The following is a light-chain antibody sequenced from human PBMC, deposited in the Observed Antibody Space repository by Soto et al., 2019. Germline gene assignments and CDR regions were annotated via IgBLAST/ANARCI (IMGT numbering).Light chain of an antibody. J-gene: IGKJ5*01. CDR3: QRYYSLPPT. Sequence: DIQMTQSPSSLSASVGDRVTITCQASHDIKKYLNWYQEKPGKAPKLLIYDASNLQTGVPSRFSVSGSGTHFTFTISSLQPEDIATYYCQRYYSLPPTFGQGTRLDIK. CDR1: HDIKKY. V-gene: IGKV1-33*01. CDR2: DAS.